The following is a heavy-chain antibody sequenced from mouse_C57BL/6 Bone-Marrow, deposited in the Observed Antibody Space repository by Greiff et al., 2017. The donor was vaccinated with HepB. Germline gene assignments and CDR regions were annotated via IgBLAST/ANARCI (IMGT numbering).Heavy chain of an antibody. V-gene: IGHV1-69*01. CDR3: ARKEETYYFDY. Sequence: QVQLQQPGAELVMPGASVKLSCKASGYTFTSYWMHWVKQRPGQGLEWIGEIDPSDSYTNYNQKFKGKSTLTVDKSSSTAYMQLSSLTSEDSAVYYCARKEETYYFDYWGQGTTLTVSS. J-gene: IGHJ2*01. CDR1: GYTFTSYW. CDR2: IDPSDSYT.